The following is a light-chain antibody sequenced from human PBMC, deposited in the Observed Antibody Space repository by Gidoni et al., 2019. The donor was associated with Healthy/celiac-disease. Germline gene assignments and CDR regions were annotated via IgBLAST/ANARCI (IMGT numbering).Light chain of an antibody. CDR1: QSVLYSSNNKNY. CDR3: QQYYSTPPT. J-gene: IGKJ1*01. CDR2: WAS. V-gene: IGKV4-1*01. Sequence: DIVMTQSPDSLAASLGERATINCKSSQSVLYSSNNKNYLAWYQQKPGQPPKLLIYWASTRESGVPDRFSGSGSGKDFTLTISSLQAEDVAVYYCQQYYSTPPTFXQXTKVEIK.